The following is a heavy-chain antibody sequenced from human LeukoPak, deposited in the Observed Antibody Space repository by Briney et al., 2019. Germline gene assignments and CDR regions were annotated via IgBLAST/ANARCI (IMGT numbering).Heavy chain of an antibody. D-gene: IGHD2-2*01. CDR3: AKIPHCSSTSCHGVYFDY. CDR1: GFTFSSYA. J-gene: IGHJ4*02. Sequence: GGSLRLSCAASGFTFSSYAMSWVRQAPGKGLEWVSAISGSGGSTYYADSVKGRFTISRDNSKNTLYLQMNSLRAEDTAVYYCAKIPHCSSTSCHGVYFDYWGQGTLVTVSS. CDR2: ISGSGGST. V-gene: IGHV3-23*01.